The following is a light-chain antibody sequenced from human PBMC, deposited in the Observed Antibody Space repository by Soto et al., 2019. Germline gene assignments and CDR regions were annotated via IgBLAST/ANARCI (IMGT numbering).Light chain of an antibody. CDR3: HQYQSYPVA. J-gene: IGKJ4*01. Sequence: DIQLTQSPSTLSASVGDRVTITCRASQSISISLAWYQQKPGKAPNLLIYKASSLESGVPSRFSGSGSGTEFTLSISSLQPDDFATYYCHQYQSYPVAFGGGTKVEIK. CDR2: KAS. V-gene: IGKV1-5*03. CDR1: QSISIS.